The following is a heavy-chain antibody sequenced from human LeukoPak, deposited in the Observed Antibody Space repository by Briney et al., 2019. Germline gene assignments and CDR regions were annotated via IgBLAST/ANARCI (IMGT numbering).Heavy chain of an antibody. CDR2: IIPIFGTA. V-gene: IGHV1-69*05. D-gene: IGHD3-10*01. CDR1: GGTFSSYA. J-gene: IGHJ4*02. CDR3: SRDKYYGSGSFDY. Sequence: SVKVSCKASGGTFSSYAISWVRQAPGQGLEWMGRIIPIFGTANYAQKFQGRVTITTDESTSTAYMELSSLRSEDTAVYYCSRDKYYGSGSFDYWGQGTLVTVSS.